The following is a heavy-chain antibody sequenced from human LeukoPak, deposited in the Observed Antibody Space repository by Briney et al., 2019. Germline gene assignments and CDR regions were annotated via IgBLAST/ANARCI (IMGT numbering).Heavy chain of an antibody. V-gene: IGHV3-7*05. Sequence: PGGSLRLSCAASGFTFSSYWMSWVRQAPGKGLEWVANIKQDGSEKYYVDSVKGRFTISRDNAKNSLYLQMNSLRAEDTAVHYCARDHPDYDSSGYYDYWGQGTLVTVSS. CDR2: IKQDGSEK. CDR1: GFTFSSYW. D-gene: IGHD3-22*01. CDR3: ARDHPDYDSSGYYDY. J-gene: IGHJ4*02.